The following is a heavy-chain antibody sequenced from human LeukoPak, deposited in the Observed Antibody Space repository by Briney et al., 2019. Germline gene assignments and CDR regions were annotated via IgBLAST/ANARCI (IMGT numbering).Heavy chain of an antibody. V-gene: IGHV4-39*07. CDR2: IYYTGNT. Sequence: PSETLSLTCTVSGDSISTSKSYWGWIRQPPLKGLEWIGSIYYTGNTYYNASLKSRVTISVDTSKNQFSLKLSSVTAADTAVYYCAGTYYYDGSGYYHYSLWGHGTLVTVSS. CDR1: GDSISTSKSY. CDR3: AGTYYYDGSGYYHYSL. J-gene: IGHJ4*01. D-gene: IGHD3-22*01.